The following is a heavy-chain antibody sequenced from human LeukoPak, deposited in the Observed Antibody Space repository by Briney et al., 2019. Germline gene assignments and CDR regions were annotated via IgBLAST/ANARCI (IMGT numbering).Heavy chain of an antibody. J-gene: IGHJ5*02. Sequence: ASVKVSCKASGYTFTSYAMHWVRQAPGQRLEWMGWINAGNGNTKYSQKFQGRVTMTRDTSISTAYMELSRLRSDDTAVYYCARVALSSGYYRNWFDPWGQGTLVTVSS. CDR3: ARVALSSGYYRNWFDP. D-gene: IGHD3-22*01. CDR2: INAGNGNT. V-gene: IGHV1-3*01. CDR1: GYTFTSYA.